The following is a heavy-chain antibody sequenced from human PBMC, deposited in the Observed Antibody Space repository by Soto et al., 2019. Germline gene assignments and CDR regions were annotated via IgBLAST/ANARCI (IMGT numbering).Heavy chain of an antibody. J-gene: IGHJ6*02. D-gene: IGHD2-21*02. CDR2: LYWDDDQ. Sequence: QVTLKESGPTLVKPTQTLTLTCTVSGLSLRTTGVGVGWVRQPPGKALEWLALLYWDDDQRYSPSLRSRLTTAKDSSEKQVVLTMTNMDTVDTATYYCVHSRCGGDCLEIYSSHAYNGLDVWGQGTTVTVSS. CDR3: VHSRCGGDCLEIYSSHAYNGLDV. V-gene: IGHV2-5*02. CDR1: GLSLRTTGVG.